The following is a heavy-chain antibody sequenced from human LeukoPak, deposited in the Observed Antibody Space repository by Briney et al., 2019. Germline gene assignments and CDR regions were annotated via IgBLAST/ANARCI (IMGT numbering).Heavy chain of an antibody. V-gene: IGHV4-4*07. CDR3: ARDSRYSWYFDL. J-gene: IGHJ2*01. D-gene: IGHD2-15*01. Sequence: SETLSLTCTGSGGSISSYYWSWIRQPAGKGLEWIGRIYTSGGTNYNPSLKSRVTMSVDTSKNQFSLKLSSVTAADTAVYYCARDSRYSWYFDLWGRGTLVTVSS. CDR1: GGSISSYY. CDR2: IYTSGGT.